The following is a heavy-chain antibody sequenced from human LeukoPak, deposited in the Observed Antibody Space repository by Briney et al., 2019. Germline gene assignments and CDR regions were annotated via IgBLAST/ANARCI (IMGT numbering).Heavy chain of an antibody. CDR3: ARVSADYSFDY. V-gene: IGHV3-20*01. Sequence: PGGSLRLSCAASGFTFDDYGMSWVRQAPGKGLEWVSGINWNGGSTGYADYVKGRFTISRDNAKNYLYLQMNSLRAEDTALYHCARVSADYSFDYWGQGTLVTVSS. J-gene: IGHJ4*02. CDR2: INWNGGST. CDR1: GFTFDDYG.